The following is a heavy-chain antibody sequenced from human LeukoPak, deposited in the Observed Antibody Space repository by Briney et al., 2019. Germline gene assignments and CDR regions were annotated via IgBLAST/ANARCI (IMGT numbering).Heavy chain of an antibody. D-gene: IGHD1-1*01. Sequence: GESLKISCKGSGYIFTNYWIGWVRQMPGKGLEWMGIIYPGDSDTRYSPSFQGQVTISADKSISTAYPQWNSLKASDTAMYYRARHSGWNRYNWFDPWGQGTLVTVSS. CDR3: ARHSGWNRYNWFDP. V-gene: IGHV5-51*01. CDR1: GYIFTNYW. CDR2: IYPGDSDT. J-gene: IGHJ5*02.